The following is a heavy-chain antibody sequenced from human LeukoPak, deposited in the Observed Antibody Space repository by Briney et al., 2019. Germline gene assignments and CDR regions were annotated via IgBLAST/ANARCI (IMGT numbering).Heavy chain of an antibody. V-gene: IGHV3-21*01. CDR3: AREDGYSYGPDYY. CDR2: ISSSSSHI. J-gene: IGHJ4*02. Sequence: KPGGSLRLSCAASGFTFSSYSMNWVRQAPGKGLEWVSLISSSSSHIYYADSVKGRFTISRDNAKNSLYLQMNSLRAEDTAVYYCAREDGYSYGPDYYWGQGTLVTVSS. D-gene: IGHD5-18*01. CDR1: GFTFSSYS.